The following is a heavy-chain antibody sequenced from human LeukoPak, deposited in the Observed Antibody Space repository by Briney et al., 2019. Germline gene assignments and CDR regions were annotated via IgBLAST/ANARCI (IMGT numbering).Heavy chain of an antibody. D-gene: IGHD2-21*01. CDR1: GYTFTGYY. Sequence: ASVKVSCKASGYTFTGYYMHWVRQAPGQGFEWMGWINPNSGGTNYAQKFQGWVTMTRDTSISTAYMELSRLRSDDTAVYYCARGVVPYYYGMDVWGQGTTVAVSS. J-gene: IGHJ6*02. CDR2: INPNSGGT. CDR3: ARGVVPYYYGMDV. V-gene: IGHV1-2*04.